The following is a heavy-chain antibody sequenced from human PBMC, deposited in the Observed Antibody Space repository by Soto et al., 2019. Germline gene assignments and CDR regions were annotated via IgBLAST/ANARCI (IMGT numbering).Heavy chain of an antibody. CDR1: GGSFSGYY. D-gene: IGHD4-17*01. CDR2: INHSGST. V-gene: IGHV4-34*01. CDR3: AAHLKTTVTAYWYFDL. Sequence: QVHLQQWGAGLLKPSETLSLTCAVYGGSFSGYYWSWIRQPPGKGLEWIGEINHSGSTNFNPSLKSRVTISVGTSKKQFSLKLSSVTAADTAVYYCAAHLKTTVTAYWYFDLWGRGTLVTVSS. J-gene: IGHJ2*01.